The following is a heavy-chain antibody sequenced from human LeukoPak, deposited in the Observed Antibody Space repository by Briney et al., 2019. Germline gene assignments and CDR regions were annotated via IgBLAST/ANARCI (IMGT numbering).Heavy chain of an antibody. CDR1: GYTFTSYD. CDR3: ARDFDDYGDYVDAFDI. CDR2: MNPNSGNT. J-gene: IGHJ3*02. V-gene: IGHV1-8*01. D-gene: IGHD4-17*01. Sequence: ASVKVSCKASGYTFTSYDINWVRQATGQGLEWMGWMNPNSGNTGYAQKFQGRVTMTRNTSISTAYMELSSLRSEDTAVYYCARDFDDYGDYVDAFDIWGQGTMVTVSS.